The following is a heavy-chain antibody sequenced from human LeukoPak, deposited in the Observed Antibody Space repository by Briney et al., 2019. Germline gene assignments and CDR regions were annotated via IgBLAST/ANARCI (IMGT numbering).Heavy chain of an antibody. CDR2: IGTAGDT. J-gene: IGHJ4*02. CDR1: GFTLSSYD. V-gene: IGHV3-13*01. CDR3: ARVGSSWSDFDY. D-gene: IGHD6-13*01. Sequence: GGSLRLSCAASGFTLSSYDMHWVRQATGKGLEWVSAIGTAGDTYYPGSVKGRFTISRENAKNSLYLQMNSLRAGDTAVYYCARVGSSWSDFDYWGQGTLVTVSS.